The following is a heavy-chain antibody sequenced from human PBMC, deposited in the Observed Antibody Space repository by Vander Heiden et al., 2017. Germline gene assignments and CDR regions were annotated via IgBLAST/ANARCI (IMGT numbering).Heavy chain of an antibody. J-gene: IGHJ6*02. CDR1: GGPISSFF. CDR2: IYYGGSP. CDR3: ARSRGYYYYYGMDV. Sequence: QVQLQESGPGLVKPSETLSLTCTVPGGPISSFFWSWIRQPPVKGLEWIGHIYYGGSPTYNPSLQSRVTILLDTSKKQFSLKLSSVTAADTAVYYCARSRGYYYYYGMDVWGQGTTVTVSS. V-gene: IGHV4-59*08. D-gene: IGHD3-10*01.